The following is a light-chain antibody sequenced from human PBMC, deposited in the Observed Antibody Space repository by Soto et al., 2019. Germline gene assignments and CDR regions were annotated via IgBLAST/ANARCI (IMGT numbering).Light chain of an antibody. Sequence: QSALTQPPSASGSPGQSVTISCTGTSSDVGGYNYVSWYQQHPGKAPKLMIYEVSKRPSGVPDRFSGSKSDNTASLTVSGLQAEDEADYYCSSYAGRNNLVFGGGTKLTVL. CDR3: SSYAGRNNLV. J-gene: IGLJ3*02. CDR2: EVS. V-gene: IGLV2-8*01. CDR1: SSDVGGYNY.